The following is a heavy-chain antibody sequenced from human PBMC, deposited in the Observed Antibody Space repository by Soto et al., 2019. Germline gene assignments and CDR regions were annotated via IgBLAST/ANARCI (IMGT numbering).Heavy chain of an antibody. Sequence: SVKVSCKASGGTFSSYTISWVRQAPGQGLEWMGRIIPILGIANYARKFQGRVTITADKSTSTAYMELSSLRSEDTAVYYCAREDDFWSGYYPTGNWFDPWGQGTLVTVSS. CDR2: IIPILGIA. CDR1: GGTFSSYT. V-gene: IGHV1-69*04. J-gene: IGHJ5*02. CDR3: AREDDFWSGYYPTGNWFDP. D-gene: IGHD3-3*01.